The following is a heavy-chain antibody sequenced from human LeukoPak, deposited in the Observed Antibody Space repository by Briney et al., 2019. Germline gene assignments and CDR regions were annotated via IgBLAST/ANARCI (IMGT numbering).Heavy chain of an antibody. Sequence: SETLSLTCTVSGGSISSYYWSWIRQPPGKGLEWIGYIYYSGSTNYNPSLKSRVTISVDTSKNQFSLKLSSVTAADTAVYYCARGGIVGSRTNWFDPWGQGILVTVSS. V-gene: IGHV4-59*01. D-gene: IGHD1-26*01. CDR1: GGSISSYY. CDR2: IYYSGST. J-gene: IGHJ5*02. CDR3: ARGGIVGSRTNWFDP.